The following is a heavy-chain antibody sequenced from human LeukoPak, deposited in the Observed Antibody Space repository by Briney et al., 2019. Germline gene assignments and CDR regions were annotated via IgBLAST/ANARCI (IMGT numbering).Heavy chain of an antibody. CDR2: IYYSGST. J-gene: IGHJ4*02. Sequence: SETLSLTCTVSGGSISSYYRSWIRQPPGKGLEWIGYIYYSGSTNYNPSLKSRVTISVDTSKNQFSLKLSSVTAADTAVYYCARDSTYYDFWSGFDYWGQGTLVTVSS. V-gene: IGHV4-59*01. D-gene: IGHD3-3*01. CDR1: GGSISSYY. CDR3: ARDSTYYDFWSGFDY.